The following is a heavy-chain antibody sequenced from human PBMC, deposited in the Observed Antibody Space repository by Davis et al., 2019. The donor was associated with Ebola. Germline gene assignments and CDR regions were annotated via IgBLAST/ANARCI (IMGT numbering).Heavy chain of an antibody. CDR2: IYYSGST. CDR3: ARDTVDNWDRDAFDV. J-gene: IGHJ3*01. V-gene: IGHV4-59*12. D-gene: IGHD1-20*01. CDR1: GGSISSYY. Sequence: MPSETLSLTCTVSGGSISSYYWSWIRQPPGKGLEWIGYIYYSGSTNYNPSLKSRVTISVDTSKNQFSLQLDSVTPGDTAVYYCARDTVDNWDRDAFDVWGQGTMVTVSS.